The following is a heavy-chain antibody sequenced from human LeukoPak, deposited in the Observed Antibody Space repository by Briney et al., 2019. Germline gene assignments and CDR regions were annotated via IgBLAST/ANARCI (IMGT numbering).Heavy chain of an antibody. CDR1: GYTFTSYD. Sequence: GESLKISCKGSGYTFTSYDINWVRQATGQGLEWMGWMNPNSGNTGYAQKFQGRVTMTRNTSISTAYMELSSLRSEDTAVYYCALFGGWLQPFDCWGQGTLVTVSS. CDR2: MNPNSGNT. J-gene: IGHJ4*02. CDR3: ALFGGWLQPFDC. D-gene: IGHD5-24*01. V-gene: IGHV1-8*01.